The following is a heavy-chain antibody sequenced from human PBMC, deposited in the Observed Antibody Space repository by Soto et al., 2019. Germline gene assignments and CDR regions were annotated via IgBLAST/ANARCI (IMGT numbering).Heavy chain of an antibody. J-gene: IGHJ5*02. V-gene: IGHV5-10-1*01. CDR1: GYSFTSYW. CDR2: IDPSDSYT. CDR3: ARPGYCSSTSCPEFEP. D-gene: IGHD2-2*03. Sequence: GESLKISCKGSGYSFTSYWISWVRQMPGKGLEWMGRIDPSDSYTNYSPSFQGHVTISADKSISTAYLQWSSLKASDTAMYYCARPGYCSSTSCPEFEPWGQGTLVTVSS.